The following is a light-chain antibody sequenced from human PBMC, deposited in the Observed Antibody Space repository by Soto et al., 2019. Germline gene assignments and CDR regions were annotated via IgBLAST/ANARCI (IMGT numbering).Light chain of an antibody. Sequence: QSVPPRPPSGSVTPGLRGPISCSGGRSNIGRDPVNWYQQVPGTAPKLLMFNDDQRPSGVPDRFSGTRSGTSASLAISGLQSDYEADYFCSTWDDSLNGWVFGGGTELTVL. V-gene: IGLV1-44*01. CDR1: RSNIGRDP. CDR2: NDD. J-gene: IGLJ3*02. CDR3: STWDDSLNGWV.